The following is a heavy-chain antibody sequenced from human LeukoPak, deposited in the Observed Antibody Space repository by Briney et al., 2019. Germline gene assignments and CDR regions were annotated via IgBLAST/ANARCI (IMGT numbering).Heavy chain of an antibody. CDR2: ISYDGSNK. CDR3: ARAGYNWNYVAFDY. V-gene: IGHV3-30-3*01. CDR1: GFTFSSYA. J-gene: IGHJ4*02. D-gene: IGHD1-7*01. Sequence: GGSLRLSCAASGFTFSSYAMHWVRQAPGKGLEWVAVISYDGSNKYYADSVKGRFTISRDNSKNTLYLQMNSLRAEDTAVYYCARAGYNWNYVAFDYWGQGTLVTVSS.